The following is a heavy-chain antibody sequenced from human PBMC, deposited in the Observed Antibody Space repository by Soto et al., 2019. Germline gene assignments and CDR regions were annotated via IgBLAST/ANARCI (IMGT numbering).Heavy chain of an antibody. CDR3: ARSVAVPGAHIDY. V-gene: IGHV4-59*01. CDR1: GGSISGSY. D-gene: IGHD6-19*01. CDR2: VYYTEST. J-gene: IGHJ4*02. Sequence: TLSLTCSVSGGSISGSYWSWIRQSPGKGLEWLGYVYYTESTNYSPSLRSRVSISVDTSKNEFSLRLSSVTAADTAVYFCARSVAVPGAHIDYWGQGTQVTVSS.